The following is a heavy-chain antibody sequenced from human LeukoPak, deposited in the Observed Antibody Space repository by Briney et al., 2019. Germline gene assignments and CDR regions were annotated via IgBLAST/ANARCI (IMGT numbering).Heavy chain of an antibody. CDR2: ISYDGSDK. V-gene: IGHV3-30-3*01. CDR3: ARSSGWLIDY. Sequence: GGSLRLSCAASGFTFSSYAMHWVRQAPGKGLEWVAVISYDGSDKYYADSVKGRFTISRDNSKNTLYLQMNSLRAEDTAVYYCARSSGWLIDYWGQGTLVTVSS. D-gene: IGHD6-19*01. CDR1: GFTFSSYA. J-gene: IGHJ4*02.